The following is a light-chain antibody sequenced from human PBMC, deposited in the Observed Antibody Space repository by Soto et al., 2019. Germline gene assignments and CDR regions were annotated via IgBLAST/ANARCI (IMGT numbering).Light chain of an antibody. CDR2: GAS. CDR3: QQLNSYPLT. V-gene: IGKV1-9*01. CDR1: RGIISY. Sequence: DIQLTQSPSFLSASVGDRVTITCRASRGIISYLVWYQQKPGKAPKVLIYGASTLQSGVPSRFSGSGSGTEFALTINSLQPEDFATYYCQQLNSYPLTFGQGTKLEIK. J-gene: IGKJ2*01.